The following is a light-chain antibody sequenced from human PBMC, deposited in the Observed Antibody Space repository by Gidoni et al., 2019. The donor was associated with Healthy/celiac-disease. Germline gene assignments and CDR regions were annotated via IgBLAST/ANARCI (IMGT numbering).Light chain of an antibody. Sequence: QSVLTQPPSASGTPGQRVTISCSGSSSNIGSNYVYWYQQLPGTAPKLLIYRNNQRPSGVPDRFSGSKSGTSASLAISGLLSEDVADYYCAAWDDSLSGHWVFGGGTKLTVL. J-gene: IGLJ3*02. V-gene: IGLV1-47*02. CDR2: RNN. CDR1: SSNIGSNY. CDR3: AAWDDSLSGHWV.